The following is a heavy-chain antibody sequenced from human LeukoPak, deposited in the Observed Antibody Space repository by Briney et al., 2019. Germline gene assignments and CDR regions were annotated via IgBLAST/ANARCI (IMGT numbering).Heavy chain of an antibody. V-gene: IGHV3-74*01. Sequence: PGGSLRLSCAASGFTFSNNWMHWVRQAPGKGLVCVSRINPDGRRTDYADSVKGRFTISRDNAKNTLYLQMNSLRSEDTAVYYCAREVEEVPTAMGVYYYYFMDVWGKGTTVTVSS. D-gene: IGHD2-2*01. CDR3: AREVEEVPTAMGVYYYYFMDV. CDR2: INPDGRRT. CDR1: GFTFSNNW. J-gene: IGHJ6*03.